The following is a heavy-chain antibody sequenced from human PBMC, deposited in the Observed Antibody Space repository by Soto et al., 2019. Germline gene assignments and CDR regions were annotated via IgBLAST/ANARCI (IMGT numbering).Heavy chain of an antibody. Sequence: SETLSLTXAVSGYAISNGYYWGWVRQPPGKGLEWIGDSHQSGITHHSPSLKGRVITSMLTSKNQFSLDLISVTAADTAVYYCVRTVAVAGTNVPDYFDHWGQGIQVTVSS. CDR3: VRTVAVAGTNVPDYFDH. J-gene: IGHJ4*02. CDR1: GYAISNGYY. CDR2: SHQSGIT. V-gene: IGHV4-38-2*01. D-gene: IGHD6-19*01.